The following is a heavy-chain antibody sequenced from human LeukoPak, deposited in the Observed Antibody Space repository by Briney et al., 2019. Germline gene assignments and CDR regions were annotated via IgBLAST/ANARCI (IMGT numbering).Heavy chain of an antibody. V-gene: IGHV1-46*01. CDR2: INPSGGST. Sequence: ASVKVSCKASGYTFTSYYMHWVRQAPGQGLEWMGIINPSGGSTSYAQKFQGRVTMTRDMSTSTVYMELSSLRSEDTAVYYCARGDSSGWYKMVVDAFDIWGQGTMVTVSS. J-gene: IGHJ3*02. CDR3: ARGDSSGWYKMVVDAFDI. CDR1: GYTFTSYY. D-gene: IGHD6-19*01.